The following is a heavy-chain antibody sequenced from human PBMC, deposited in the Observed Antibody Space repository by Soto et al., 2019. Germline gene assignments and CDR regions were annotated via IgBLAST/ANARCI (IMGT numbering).Heavy chain of an antibody. V-gene: IGHV4-31*01. CDR2: IYYSGST. Sequence: QVQLQESGPGLVKPSQTLSLTCTVSGGSIXXGGYYWSWIRQHPGKGLEWIGYIYYSGSTYYNPSXXXXXXXXXXXXXXXXXXXXXXXXXXXXXXXXXXXEPVIWGQGTLVTVSS. CDR1: GGSIXXGGYY. J-gene: IGHJ4*02. D-gene: IGHD3-10*01. CDR3: XXEPVI.